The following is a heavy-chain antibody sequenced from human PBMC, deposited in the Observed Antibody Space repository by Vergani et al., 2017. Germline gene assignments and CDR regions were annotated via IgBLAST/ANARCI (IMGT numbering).Heavy chain of an antibody. CDR3: ARAAAAALDN. V-gene: IGHV4-61*02. J-gene: IGHJ4*02. CDR2: IYTSGST. D-gene: IGHD6-13*01. Sequence: QVQLQESGPGLVRPSQTLSLTCTVSGCSISSGNYYWSWIRQPAGKGLEWIGRIYTSGSTNYNPSLKSRVTISADTAKNQFSLKLNSVTAADTAVYYCARAAAAALDNWGQGTLVTVSS. CDR1: GCSISSGNYY.